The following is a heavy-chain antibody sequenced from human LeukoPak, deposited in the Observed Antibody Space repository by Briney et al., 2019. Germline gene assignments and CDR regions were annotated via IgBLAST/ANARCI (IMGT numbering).Heavy chain of an antibody. D-gene: IGHD4-11*01. V-gene: IGHV1-2*02. CDR3: ARDHGPTSVTPYMDV. J-gene: IGHJ6*03. CDR2: INPNSGGT. Sequence: GGSVQVSCKASGYTFTGYYIHWVRQAPGQGLEWRGWINPNSGGTTFSQTFQDGVTITRDTSINTAYMELIRLRTDDTAVFYCARDHGPTSVTPYMDVWGKGTTVTVSS. CDR1: GYTFTGYY.